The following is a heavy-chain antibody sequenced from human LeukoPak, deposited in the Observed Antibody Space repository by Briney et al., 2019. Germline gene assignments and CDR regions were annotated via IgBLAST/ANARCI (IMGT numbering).Heavy chain of an antibody. CDR2: ISARGGTT. Sequence: GGSLRLSCAASGFTFSSDAMTWVRQAPGKGLEWVSGISARGGTTYYADSVKGRFTISRDNSKNTLYLQMNSLRAEDTAVYYCARGREGYFDYWGQGTLVTVSS. V-gene: IGHV3-23*01. CDR1: GFTFSSDA. J-gene: IGHJ4*02. CDR3: ARGREGYFDY.